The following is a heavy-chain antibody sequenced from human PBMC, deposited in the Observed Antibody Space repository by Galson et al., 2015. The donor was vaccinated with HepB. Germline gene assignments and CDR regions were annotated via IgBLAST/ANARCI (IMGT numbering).Heavy chain of an antibody. Sequence: ETLSLTCSVSGASISSSSYYWVWIRQPPGKGLEWIGVIYYGVSTYYNPSLKSRVTISVDTSKNYFSLKLSSVTAADTAVYYCASGEGVGAIIWADYWGQGTLATVSS. CDR1: GASISSSSYY. CDR3: ASGEGVGAIIWADY. D-gene: IGHD1-26*01. V-gene: IGHV4-39*02. J-gene: IGHJ4*02. CDR2: IYYGVST.